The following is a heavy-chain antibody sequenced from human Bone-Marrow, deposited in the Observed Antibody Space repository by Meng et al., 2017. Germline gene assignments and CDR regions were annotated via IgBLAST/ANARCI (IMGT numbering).Heavy chain of an antibody. CDR1: GGSLSGYY. CDR3: ARGRIAAAAALAY. J-gene: IGHJ4*02. V-gene: IGHV4-34*01. D-gene: IGHD6-13*01. CDR2: INHSGST. Sequence: QVHLQHWGPGRLKPSETLSLTCAVYGGSLSGYYWSWIRQPPGKGLEWIVEINHSGSTNYNPSLKSRVTISVDTSKNQFSLKLSSVTAADTAVYYCARGRIAAAAALAYWGQGTLVTVSS.